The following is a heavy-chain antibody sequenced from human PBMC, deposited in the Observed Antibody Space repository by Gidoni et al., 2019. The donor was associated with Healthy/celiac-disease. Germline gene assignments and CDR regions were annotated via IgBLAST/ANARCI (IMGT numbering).Heavy chain of an antibody. CDR2: ITHSGRT. D-gene: IGHD6-13*01. Sequence: QVQLQQWGAGLLKPSETLSLTCAVYGGSFIGYYWRWIRQPPGKGLEWIGEITHSGRTKYNPSHKSRVTIAVDTAKNQCSLNLSLVTAAETDVYEGARRPGYSSSRRLGRWFDPWGQGTLVTVSS. J-gene: IGHJ5*02. V-gene: IGHV4-34*01. CDR3: ARRPGYSSSRRLGRWFDP. CDR1: GGSFIGYY.